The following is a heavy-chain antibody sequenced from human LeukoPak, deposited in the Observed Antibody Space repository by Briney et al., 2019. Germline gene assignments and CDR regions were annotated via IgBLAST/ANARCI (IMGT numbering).Heavy chain of an antibody. J-gene: IGHJ6*03. CDR3: ARVSDHSSSWYFKSGASYMDV. CDR1: GGSISSYY. CDR2: IYHSGST. V-gene: IGHV4-38-2*02. D-gene: IGHD6-13*01. Sequence: PSETLSLTCTVSGGSISSYYWSWIRQPPGKGLEWIGSIYHSGSTYYNPSLKSRVTISVDTSKNQFSLKLSSVTAADTAVYYCARVSDHSSSWYFKSGASYMDVWGKGTTVTVSS.